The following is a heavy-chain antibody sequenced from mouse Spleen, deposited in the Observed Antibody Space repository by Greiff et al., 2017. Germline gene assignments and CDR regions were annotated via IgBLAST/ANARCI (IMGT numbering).Heavy chain of an antibody. J-gene: IGHJ3*01. Sequence: QVQLQQPGAELVKPGASVKLSCKASGYTFTSYWMQWVKQRPGQGLEWIGEIDPSDSYTNYNQKFKGKATLTVDTSSSTAYMQLSSLTSEDSAVYYCATLGPTWFAYWGQGTLVTVSA. CDR2: IDPSDSYT. CDR3: ATLGPTWFAY. V-gene: IGHV1-50*01. D-gene: IGHD4-1*01. CDR1: GYTFTSYW.